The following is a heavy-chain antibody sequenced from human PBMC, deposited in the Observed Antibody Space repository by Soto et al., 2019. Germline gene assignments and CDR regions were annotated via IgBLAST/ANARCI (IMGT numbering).Heavy chain of an antibody. J-gene: IGHJ3*02. D-gene: IGHD3-3*01. CDR1: GGSISSSSYY. V-gene: IGHV4-39*01. Sequence: QLQLQESGPGLVKPSETLSLTCTVSGGSISSSSYYWGWIRQPPGKGLEWIGSIYYSGSTYYNPSLKSRVTISVDTSNNQFSLKLSSVTAADTAVYYCARGYDFWSGYYPNSAFDIWGQGTMVTVSS. CDR2: IYYSGST. CDR3: ARGYDFWSGYYPNSAFDI.